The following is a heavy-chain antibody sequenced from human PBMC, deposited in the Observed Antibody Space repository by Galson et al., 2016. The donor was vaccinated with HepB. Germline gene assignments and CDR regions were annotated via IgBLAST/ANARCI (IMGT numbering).Heavy chain of an antibody. J-gene: IGHJ4*02. D-gene: IGHD5-18*01. CDR2: TYYRSKWYN. CDR1: GDSVSSNSVA. V-gene: IGHV6-1*01. CDR3: ARDRNFKLTWIQLRKRGTGDGFDY. Sequence: CAISGDSVSSNSVAWNWIRQSPSRGLEWLGRTYYRSKWYNDYAVSVKSRITINPDTSKNQFSLQLNSVTPEDTAQYYCARDRNFKLTWIQLRKRGTGDGFDYWGQGTLVTVSS.